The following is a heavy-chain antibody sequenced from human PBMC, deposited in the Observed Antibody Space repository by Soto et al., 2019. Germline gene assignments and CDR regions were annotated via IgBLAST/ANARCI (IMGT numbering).Heavy chain of an antibody. J-gene: IGHJ4*02. Sequence: ASVKVSCKGSGYTFTSYDINWVRQATGQGLEWMGWMNPNSGNTNYAQKFQGRVTMTRNTSISTAYMELSSLRSEDTAVYYCARGGTTMAQAFDYWGQGTLVTVSS. CDR1: GYTFTSYD. CDR2: MNPNSGNT. D-gene: IGHD5-18*01. V-gene: IGHV1-8*01. CDR3: ARGGTTMAQAFDY.